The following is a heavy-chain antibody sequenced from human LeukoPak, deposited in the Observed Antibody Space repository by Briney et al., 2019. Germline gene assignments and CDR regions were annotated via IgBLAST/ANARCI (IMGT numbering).Heavy chain of an antibody. D-gene: IGHD6-19*01. V-gene: IGHV1-24*01. Sequence: ASVKVCCKVSGYTLTELSMHWVRLAPGKGLEWMGGFDPEDGETIYAQKFQGRVTMTEDTSTDTAYMELSSLRSEDTAVYYCATWGPSSGWGAYDYWGQGTLVSVSS. J-gene: IGHJ4*02. CDR2: FDPEDGET. CDR3: ATWGPSSGWGAYDY. CDR1: GYTLTELS.